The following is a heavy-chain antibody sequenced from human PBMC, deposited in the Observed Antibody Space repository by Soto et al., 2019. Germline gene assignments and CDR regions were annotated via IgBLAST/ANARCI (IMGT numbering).Heavy chain of an antibody. CDR2: ISGSGGST. D-gene: IGHD6-19*01. CDR1: GFTFSSYA. V-gene: IGHV3-23*01. Sequence: EVQLLESGGGLVQPGGSLRLSCAASGFTFSSYAMSWVRQAPGKGLEWVSAISGSGGSTYYADSVKGRFTISRDNSKNTLYLQMNSLRVEDTAEYYCANDRGWPKVDYWGQGTLVTVSS. CDR3: ANDRGWPKVDY. J-gene: IGHJ4*02.